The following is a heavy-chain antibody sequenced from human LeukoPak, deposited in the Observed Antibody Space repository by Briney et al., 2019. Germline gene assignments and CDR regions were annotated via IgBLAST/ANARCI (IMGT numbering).Heavy chain of an antibody. CDR3: AKDFKEFGSGSYPYYYYYGMGV. CDR1: GFTFSSYG. D-gene: IGHD3-10*01. J-gene: IGHJ6*02. V-gene: IGHV3-30*18. CDR2: ISYDGSNK. Sequence: GRSLRLSCAASGFTFSSYGMHWVRQAPGKGLEWVAVISYDGSNKYYADSVKGRFTISRDNSKNTLYLQMNSLRAEDTAVYYCAKDFKEFGSGSYPYYYYYGMGVWGQGTTVTVSS.